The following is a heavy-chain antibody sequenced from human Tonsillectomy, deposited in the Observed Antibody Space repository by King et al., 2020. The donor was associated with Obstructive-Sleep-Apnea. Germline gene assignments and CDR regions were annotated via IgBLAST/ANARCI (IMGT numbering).Heavy chain of an antibody. CDR3: AKDAHYDILTGYFYYYYYGMDV. V-gene: IGHV3-30*02. Sequence: VQLVESGGGVVQPGRSLRLSCAASGFTFSSYGMHWVRQAPGKGLEWVAFIRYDGSNKYYADSVKGRFTISSDNSKNTLYLQMNSLRAEDTAVYYCAKDAHYDILTGYFYYYYYGMDVWGQGTTVTVSS. J-gene: IGHJ6*02. CDR2: IRYDGSNK. D-gene: IGHD3-9*01. CDR1: GFTFSSYG.